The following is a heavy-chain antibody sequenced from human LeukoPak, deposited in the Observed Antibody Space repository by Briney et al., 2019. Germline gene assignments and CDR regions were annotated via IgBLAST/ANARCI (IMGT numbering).Heavy chain of an antibody. CDR2: IRSKAYGGTT. CDR1: GFTFGDYA. D-gene: IGHD1-1*01. J-gene: IGHJ4*02. Sequence: PGGSLRLSCTASGFTFGDYAMSWFRQAPGKGLEWVGFIRSKAYGGTTEYAASVKGRFTISRDDSKSIAYLQMNSLKTEDTAVYYYTRSGNDYERFFDYWGQGTLVTVSS. CDR3: TRSGNDYERFFDY. V-gene: IGHV3-49*03.